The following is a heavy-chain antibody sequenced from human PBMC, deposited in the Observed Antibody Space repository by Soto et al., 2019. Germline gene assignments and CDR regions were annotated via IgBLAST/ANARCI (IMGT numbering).Heavy chain of an antibody. V-gene: IGHV1-18*01. CDR2: ISAYNGNT. J-gene: IGHJ4*02. D-gene: IGHD6-6*01. CDR1: GYTFTSYG. CDR3: ARAAVSYSSSDYFDY. Sequence: ASVKVSCKASGYTFTSYGISWVRQAPGQGLEWMGWISAYNGNTNYAQKLQGRVTMTTDTSTSTAYMELRSLRSEDTAVYYCARAAVSYSSSDYFDYWGQGTLVTVSS.